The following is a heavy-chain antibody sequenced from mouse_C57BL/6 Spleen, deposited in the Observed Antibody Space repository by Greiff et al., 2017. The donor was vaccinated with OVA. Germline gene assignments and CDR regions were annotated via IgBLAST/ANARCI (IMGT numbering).Heavy chain of an antibody. J-gene: IGHJ4*01. V-gene: IGHV5-6*01. CDR3: ARQDYGSSYDAMDY. D-gene: IGHD1-1*01. CDR2: ISSGGSYT. Sequence: DVQLQESGGDLVKPGGSLKLSCAASGFTFSSYGMSWVRQTPDKRLEWVATISSGGSYTYYPDSVKGRFTISRDNAKNTLYLQMSSLKSEDTAMYYCARQDYGSSYDAMDYWGQGTSVTVSS. CDR1: GFTFSSYG.